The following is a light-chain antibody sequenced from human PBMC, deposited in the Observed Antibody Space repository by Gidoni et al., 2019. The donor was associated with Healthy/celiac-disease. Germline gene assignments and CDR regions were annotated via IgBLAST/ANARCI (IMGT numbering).Light chain of an antibody. CDR1: QSISSW. CDR2: KAS. Sequence: DIQMNQSPSTLSASVGDRVTITCRASQSISSWLAWYQQKPGKAPKLLIYKASSLESGVPSRFSGSGSGTEFTLTISSLQPDDFATYYCQQYNSYSYTFXQXTKLEIK. CDR3: QQYNSYSYT. V-gene: IGKV1-5*03. J-gene: IGKJ2*01.